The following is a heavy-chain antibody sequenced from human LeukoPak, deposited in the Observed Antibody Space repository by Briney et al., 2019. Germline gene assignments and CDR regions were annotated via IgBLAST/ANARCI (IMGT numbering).Heavy chain of an antibody. J-gene: IGHJ6*03. D-gene: IGHD6-13*01. Sequence: PSETLSLTCAVSGGSISSSNWWSWVRQPPGKGLEWIGEIYHSGATNYNPSLKSRVTISIDKSKNQFSLKLTSVTAADTAVYYCAKGQAGYSSTYYYYYYMDVWGKGTTVTISS. CDR3: AKGQAGYSSTYYYYYYMDV. CDR1: GGSISSSNW. CDR2: IYHSGAT. V-gene: IGHV4-4*02.